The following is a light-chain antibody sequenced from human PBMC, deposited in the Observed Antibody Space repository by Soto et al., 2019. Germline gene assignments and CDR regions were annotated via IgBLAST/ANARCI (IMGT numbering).Light chain of an antibody. CDR1: QSITRDY. CDR3: QQYGSSPIT. V-gene: IGKV3-20*01. CDR2: GAS. Sequence: EIVLTQSPDTQSLSPWGRATLSCRASQSITRDYLGWYQQTPGQAPRLLIFGASSRATGIPDRFTGSGSGTDFTLTISRLEPEDFAVYYCQQYGSSPITFGQGTRLEIK. J-gene: IGKJ5*01.